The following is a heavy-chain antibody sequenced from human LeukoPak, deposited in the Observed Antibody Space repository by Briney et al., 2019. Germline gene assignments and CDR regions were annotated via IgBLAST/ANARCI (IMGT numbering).Heavy chain of an antibody. CDR2: IYFSGST. CDR3: ARSSVTMVRGVIYDAFDI. J-gene: IGHJ3*02. D-gene: IGHD3-10*01. V-gene: IGHV4-31*03. Sequence: SQTLSLTCTVSGGSINSGGYYWSWIRHHPGKGLEWIGYIYFSGSTYYNPSLKSRVTISVDTPKNHFSLKLSSVTAADTAVYYCARSSVTMVRGVIYDAFDIWGQGTMVTVSS. CDR1: GGSINSGGYY.